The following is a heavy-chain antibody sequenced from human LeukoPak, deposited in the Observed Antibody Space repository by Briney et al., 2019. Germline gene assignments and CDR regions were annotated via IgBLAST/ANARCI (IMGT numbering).Heavy chain of an antibody. J-gene: IGHJ4*02. Sequence: GASVKVSCKASGYTFTSYAISWVRQAPGQGLEWMGWISAYNGNTNYAQKLQGRVTMTTDTSTSTAYMELRSLRSDDTAVYYCARGLQTYYDFWSGYYAFDYWGQGTLVTVSS. V-gene: IGHV1-18*01. CDR3: ARGLQTYYDFWSGYYAFDY. D-gene: IGHD3-3*01. CDR2: ISAYNGNT. CDR1: GYTFTSYA.